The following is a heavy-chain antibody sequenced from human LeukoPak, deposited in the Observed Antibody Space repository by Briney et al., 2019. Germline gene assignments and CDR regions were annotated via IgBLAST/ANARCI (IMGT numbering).Heavy chain of an antibody. CDR2: ISPSDSDT. Sequence: GESLKIFCKGSGYRFSSYWIGWVRQLPGKGLELMGIISPSDSDTRYSPSFQGQVTISADKSISTTYLQRSSLKAPDTAMYYCARLDRSTYYFDNWGQGTLVTVSS. D-gene: IGHD2/OR15-2a*01. CDR3: ARLDRSTYYFDN. V-gene: IGHV5-51*01. J-gene: IGHJ4*02. CDR1: GYRFSSYW.